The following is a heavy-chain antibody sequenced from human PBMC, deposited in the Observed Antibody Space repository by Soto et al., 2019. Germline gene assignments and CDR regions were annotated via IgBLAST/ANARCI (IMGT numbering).Heavy chain of an antibody. CDR1: GFTFSSYG. CDR3: AKALNDVLGVVNHDY. CDR2: ISYDGSNK. D-gene: IGHD3-3*01. V-gene: IGHV3-30*18. J-gene: IGHJ4*02. Sequence: GGSLRLSCAASGFTFSSYGMHWVRQAPGKGLEWVAVISYDGSNKYYADSVKGRFTISRDNSKNTLYLQMNSLRAEDTAVYYCAKALNDVLGVVNHDYWGKGTLVTVSS.